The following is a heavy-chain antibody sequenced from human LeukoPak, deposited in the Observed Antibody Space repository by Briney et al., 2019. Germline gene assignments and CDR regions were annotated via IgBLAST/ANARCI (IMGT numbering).Heavy chain of an antibody. CDR3: VTIDYGDYRYFDY. J-gene: IGHJ4*02. V-gene: IGHV1-69*04. CDR2: IIPILGIA. Sequence: SVKVSCKASGGTFSSYAISWVRQAPGQGLEWMGRIIPILGIANYAQKFQGRVTITADKSTSTAYMELSSLRSEDTAVYYCVTIDYGDYRYFDYWGQGTLVTVSS. D-gene: IGHD4-17*01. CDR1: GGTFSSYA.